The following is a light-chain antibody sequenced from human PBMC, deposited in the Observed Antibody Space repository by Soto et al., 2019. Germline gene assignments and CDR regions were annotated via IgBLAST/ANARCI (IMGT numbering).Light chain of an antibody. CDR1: SSNIGAGYD. CDR3: QSYDSSQSGWV. CDR2: GNN. J-gene: IGLJ3*02. Sequence: QSVLTQPPSVSGAPGQRVTISCTGSSSNIGAGYDVHWYQQLPGTAPKLLIYGNNNRPSGVPDRFSGSKSGTSASLAITGLQAEDEADYYCQSYDSSQSGWVFGGGTKLTVL. V-gene: IGLV1-40*01.